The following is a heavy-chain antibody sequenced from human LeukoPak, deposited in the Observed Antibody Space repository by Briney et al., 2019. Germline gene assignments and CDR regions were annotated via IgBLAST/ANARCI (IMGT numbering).Heavy chain of an antibody. CDR1: GFTFSSHW. Sequence: GGSLRLSCAASGFTFSSHWMHWVRQAPGKGLVWVSRINSDGSTTSYADSVKGRFTISRDNAKNTLYLQMNSLRAEDTALYYCVRDDYYDSFDIWGQGTMVTVSS. V-gene: IGHV3-74*01. D-gene: IGHD3-22*01. J-gene: IGHJ3*02. CDR2: INSDGSTT. CDR3: VRDDYYDSFDI.